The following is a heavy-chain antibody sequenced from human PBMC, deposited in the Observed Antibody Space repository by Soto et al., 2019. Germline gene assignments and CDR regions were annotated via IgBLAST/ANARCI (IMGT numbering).Heavy chain of an antibody. J-gene: IGHJ4*02. V-gene: IGHV3-15*07. CDR2: IKSETDGGTA. D-gene: IGHD5-18*01. CDR1: GFNFISDC. Sequence: GGPLRVSCAVAGFNFISDCMNWVRKAPGKGPEWVGRIKSETDGGTADYAAPVKGRFTISRDDSENTLYLQMNSLKTEDTAVYYCSHGYYQYFDSWGQGTLVTVSS. CDR3: SHGYYQYFDS.